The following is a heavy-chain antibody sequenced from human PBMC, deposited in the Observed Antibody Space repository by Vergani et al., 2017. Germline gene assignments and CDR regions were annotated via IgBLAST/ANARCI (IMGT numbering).Heavy chain of an antibody. V-gene: IGHV3-13*01. Sequence: EVQLVESGGGLVQPGGSLRLSCAASGFTFTTYDLHWVRQATGKGLEWVSAIGTAGDTYYPGSVKGRFTISRANAKNSLYLQMNGLRAGDTAVYYCARRVSSSSALDYWGQGTLVTVSS. CDR2: IGTAGDT. J-gene: IGHJ4*02. CDR1: GFTFTTYD. CDR3: ARRVSSSSALDY. D-gene: IGHD6-6*01.